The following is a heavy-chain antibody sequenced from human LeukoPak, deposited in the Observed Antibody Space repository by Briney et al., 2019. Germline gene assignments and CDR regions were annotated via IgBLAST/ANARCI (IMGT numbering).Heavy chain of an antibody. J-gene: IGHJ6*02. D-gene: IGHD6-13*01. V-gene: IGHV3-23*01. CDR1: GFTFRSYA. CDR2: LSYSGGTT. Sequence: GGALRLSCAASGFTFRSYAMTWGRQSPGKWLEWVSTLSYSGGTTYYSDSVKGPFTISRDKSNNTLYLQIESLISDGPAVYWFAKVSSRGYSYGMDVWGQGNTVTVSS. CDR3: AKVSSRGYSYGMDV.